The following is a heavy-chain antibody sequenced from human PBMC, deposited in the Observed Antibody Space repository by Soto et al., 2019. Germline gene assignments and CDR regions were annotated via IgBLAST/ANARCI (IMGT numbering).Heavy chain of an antibody. D-gene: IGHD3-9*01. V-gene: IGHV2-5*02. J-gene: IGHJ3*02. Sequence: QITLKESGPTLVKPTQTLTLTCTFSGFSLSTSGVGVGWIRQPPGKALEWLALIYWDDDKRYSPSLKSRLTITKDTSKNQVVLTMTNMEPVETATYYCAHSFWYYDIFTGYYWHAFDIWGQGTMVTVSS. CDR1: GFSLSTSGVG. CDR2: IYWDDDK. CDR3: AHSFWYYDIFTGYYWHAFDI.